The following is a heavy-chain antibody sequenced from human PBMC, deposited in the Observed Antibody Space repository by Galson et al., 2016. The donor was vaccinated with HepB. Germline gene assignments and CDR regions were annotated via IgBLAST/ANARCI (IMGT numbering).Heavy chain of an antibody. D-gene: IGHD6-25*01. CDR2: VHERGTT. J-gene: IGHJ1*01. Sequence: SETLSLTCAVSSGSITSVNWWSWVRQVAGKGLEWIGEVHERGTTNYNESLKSRVTISVDKSKNEISLKVYSVTAADTGVYYCAREGDCSGVSCRPRGVRYLQYWGQGSPVIVSA. V-gene: IGHV4-4*02. CDR3: AREGDCSGVSCRPRGVRYLQY. CDR1: SGSITSVNW.